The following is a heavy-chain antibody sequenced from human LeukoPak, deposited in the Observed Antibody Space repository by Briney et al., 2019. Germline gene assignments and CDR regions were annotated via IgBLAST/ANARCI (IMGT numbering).Heavy chain of an antibody. Sequence: GGSLTLSCAASGFTFSSYSMNWVRQPPGKGLEWVAYISATGGTIYYPASVKGRFTISRDNAKTSLYPQMNSLRVEDTALYYCARHGGAFDIWGQGTLVTVSS. J-gene: IGHJ3*02. CDR3: ARHGGAFDI. CDR1: GFTFSSYS. D-gene: IGHD3-10*01. CDR2: ISATGGTI. V-gene: IGHV3-48*04.